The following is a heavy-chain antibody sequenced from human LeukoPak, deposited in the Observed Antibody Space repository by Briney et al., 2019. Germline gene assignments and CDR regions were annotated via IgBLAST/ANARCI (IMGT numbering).Heavy chain of an antibody. CDR2: VTGRGDTT. CDR1: GFTFSSYA. CDR3: VKRATRYFDY. Sequence: GGSLRLSCEASGFTFSSYAMSWVRQAPGKGLEWVASVTGRGDTTYYADSVKGRFTISRDNSKNTLYLQMNSLRADDTAVYYCVKRATRYFDYWGQGTLVTVSS. J-gene: IGHJ4*02. V-gene: IGHV3-23*01. D-gene: IGHD1-1*01.